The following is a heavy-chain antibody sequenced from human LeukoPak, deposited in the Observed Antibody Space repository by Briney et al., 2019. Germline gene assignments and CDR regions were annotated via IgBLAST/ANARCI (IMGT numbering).Heavy chain of an antibody. D-gene: IGHD5-12*01. CDR3: ARVDIVATIQLDY. CDR1: GYTFTSYA. CDR2: INAGNGNT. V-gene: IGHV1-3*01. J-gene: IGHJ4*02. Sequence: ASVKVSCKASGYTFTSYAMHWVRQAPGQRLEWMGWINAGNGNTKYSQKFQGRVTITRDTSASTAYMELSSLRSEDTAVYYCARVDIVATIQLDYWGQGTLVTVSS.